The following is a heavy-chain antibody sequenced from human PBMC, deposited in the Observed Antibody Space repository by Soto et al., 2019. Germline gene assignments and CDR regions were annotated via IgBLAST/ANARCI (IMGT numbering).Heavy chain of an antibody. Sequence: EVQVVESGGGLVRPGGSLRLSCAASGYTFSNHEMNRIRQAPGKGLEWVAYISSGGKTTYYADSLKGRFTISRDNDKNSLSLEMNGLRDEDTAMYYCARVGDKFYGLDYWGQGTRVIVSS. CDR2: ISSGGKTT. V-gene: IGHV3-48*03. CDR1: GYTFSNHE. D-gene: IGHD2-21*02. CDR3: ARVGDKFYGLDY. J-gene: IGHJ4*02.